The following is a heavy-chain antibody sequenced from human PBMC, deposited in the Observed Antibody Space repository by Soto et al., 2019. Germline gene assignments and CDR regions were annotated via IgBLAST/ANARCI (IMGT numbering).Heavy chain of an antibody. CDR3: ARSSLGIPSLDY. CDR1: GFTFSSYS. D-gene: IGHD1-26*01. CDR2: ISSSSSYI. Sequence: PGGSLRLSCAASGFTFSSYSMNWVRQAPGKGLEWVSSISSSSSYIYYADSVKGRFTISRDNAKNSLYLQMNSLRAEDTAVYYCARSSLGIPSLDYWGQGTLVTVSS. J-gene: IGHJ4*02. V-gene: IGHV3-21*01.